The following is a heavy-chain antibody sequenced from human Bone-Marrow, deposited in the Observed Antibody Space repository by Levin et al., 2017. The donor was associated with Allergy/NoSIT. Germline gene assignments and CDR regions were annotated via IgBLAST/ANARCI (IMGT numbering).Heavy chain of an antibody. CDR1: GFRFDDSA. CDR2: ISWNSGSI. CDR3: ATGPGMAMIKGLIDY. Sequence: GGSLRLSCAASGFRFDDSAMHWVRQAPGKGLEWVSGISWNSGSIYYADSVKGRFTISRDNAKHSLFLQMNSLRPEDTDVYYCATGPGMAMIKGLIDYWCQGTLITVSS. D-gene: IGHD5-12*01. V-gene: IGHV3-9*01. J-gene: IGHJ4*02.